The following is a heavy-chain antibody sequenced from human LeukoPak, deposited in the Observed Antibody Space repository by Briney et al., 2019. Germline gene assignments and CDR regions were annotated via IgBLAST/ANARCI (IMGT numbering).Heavy chain of an antibody. CDR1: GFTFSSYW. J-gene: IGHJ6*02. D-gene: IGHD3-22*01. V-gene: IGHV3-7*01. CDR3: ARDANYYDSSGYYAYYYYGMDV. CDR2: IKQDGSEK. Sequence: GGSLRLSCAASGFTFSSYWMSWVRQAPGKGLEWVANIKQDGSEKYYVDSVKGRFTISRDNAENSLYLQMNSLRAEDTAVYYCARDANYYDSSGYYAYYYYGMDVWGQGTTVTVSS.